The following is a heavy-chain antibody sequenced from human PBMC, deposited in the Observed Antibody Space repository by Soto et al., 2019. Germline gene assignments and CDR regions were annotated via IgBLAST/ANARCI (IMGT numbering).Heavy chain of an antibody. CDR2: IKQDGSEK. Sequence: GGSLRLSCAASGFTFSSYWMSWVRQAPGKGLEWVANIKQDGSEKYYVDSVKGRFTISRDNAKNSLYLQMNSLRADDTAVYFCARAPPIRWQQPKPKTLAARHELYSGYFDLWGQGSLVTVSS. J-gene: IGHJ4*02. CDR1: GFTFSSYW. CDR3: ARAPPIRWQQPKPKTLAARHELYSGYFDL. D-gene: IGHD6-13*01. V-gene: IGHV3-7*01.